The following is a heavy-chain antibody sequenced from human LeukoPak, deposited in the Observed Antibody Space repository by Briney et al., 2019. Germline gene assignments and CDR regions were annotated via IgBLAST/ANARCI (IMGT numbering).Heavy chain of an antibody. D-gene: IGHD4-11*01. CDR1: GFTFDDYA. CDR2: ISWNSGSI. J-gene: IGHJ6*02. Sequence: PGRSLRLSCAASGFTFDDYAMHWVRQAPGKGVEWVSGISWNSGSIGYADSVKGRFTISRDNAKNSLYLQMNSLRAEDTALYYCAKDNAPYSYYYAMDVWGQGTTVTVSS. V-gene: IGHV3-9*01. CDR3: AKDNAPYSYYYAMDV.